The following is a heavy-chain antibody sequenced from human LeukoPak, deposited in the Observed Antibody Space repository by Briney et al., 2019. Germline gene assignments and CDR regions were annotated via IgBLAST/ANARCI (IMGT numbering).Heavy chain of an antibody. CDR1: GFTVSSNY. CDR3: ARDGATIWGDYYFDY. J-gene: IGHJ4*02. D-gene: IGHD5-12*01. V-gene: IGHV3-66*01. CDR2: IYSGGST. Sequence: GGSLRLSCAASGFTVSSNYMSWVRQAPGKGLEWVSVIYSGGSTYYADSVKGRFTISRDNSKNTLYLQMNSLRAEDTAVYYCARDGATIWGDYYFDYWGQGTLVTVSS.